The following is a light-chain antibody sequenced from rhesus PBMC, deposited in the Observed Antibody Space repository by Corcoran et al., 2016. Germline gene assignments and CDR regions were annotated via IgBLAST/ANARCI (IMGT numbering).Light chain of an antibody. CDR3: SSYAVSNTFI. Sequence: QAALPQPRSVSGSPGQSVPISCTGTSSDIGAYNYVSWYQQHPGTAPKLMIYDVSKRPSGVSDRFSGSKSGNTASLTVSGLQTEDEADYYCSSYAVSNTFIFGAGTRLTV. CDR2: DVS. V-gene: IGLV2-32*02. J-gene: IGLJ1*01. CDR1: SSDIGAYNY.